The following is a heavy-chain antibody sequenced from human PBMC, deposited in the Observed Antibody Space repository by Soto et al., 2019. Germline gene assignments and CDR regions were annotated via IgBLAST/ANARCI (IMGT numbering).Heavy chain of an antibody. V-gene: IGHV4-59*08. D-gene: IGHD6-13*01. Sequence: PSQALSLTCTVSGGSISSSYWGWIRQHPGKGLEWIGYIYYSGSTNYNPSLKSRVTISVDTSKNQFSLKLSSVTAADTAVYYCARRRLAAAGSPFYYYYYMDVWGKGTTVTVSS. J-gene: IGHJ6*03. CDR3: ARRRLAAAGSPFYYYYYMDV. CDR2: IYYSGST. CDR1: GGSISSSY.